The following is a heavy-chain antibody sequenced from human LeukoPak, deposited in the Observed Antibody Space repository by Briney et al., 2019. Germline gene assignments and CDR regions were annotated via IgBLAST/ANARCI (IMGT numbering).Heavy chain of an antibody. Sequence: ASVKVSCKASGGTFSSYAISWVRQAPGQGLEWMGGIIPIFGTANYAQKFQGRVTITADESTSTAYMELSSLRSEDTAVYYCAAGRIAVAGYCYYYGMDVWGQGTTVTVSS. V-gene: IGHV1-69*13. CDR1: GGTFSSYA. CDR2: IIPIFGTA. J-gene: IGHJ6*02. D-gene: IGHD6-19*01. CDR3: AAGRIAVAGYCYYYGMDV.